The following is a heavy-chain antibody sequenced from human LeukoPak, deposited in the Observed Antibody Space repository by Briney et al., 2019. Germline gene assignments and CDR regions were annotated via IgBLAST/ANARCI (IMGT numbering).Heavy chain of an antibody. CDR3: ARRGVTSTLDY. D-gene: IGHD5-18*01. CDR2: ISSNGGST. J-gene: IGHJ4*02. Sequence: GGSLRLSCAASGFTFSDHYMHWVRQAPGKGLEYVSAISSNGGSTYYANSVKGRFTISRDNSKNTLYLQMGSLRAEDMAVYYCARRGVTSTLDYWGQGTLVTVSS. CDR1: GFTFSDHY. V-gene: IGHV3-64*01.